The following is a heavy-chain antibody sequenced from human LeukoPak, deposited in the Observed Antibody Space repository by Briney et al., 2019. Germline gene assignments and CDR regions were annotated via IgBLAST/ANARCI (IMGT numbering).Heavy chain of an antibody. CDR3: ANSITMIVVAYDY. Sequence: GGSLRLSCAASGFTFSNYAMSWVRQAPGKGLEWVSAISGSGGSTYYADSVKGRFTISRDNSKNTLYLQMNSLRAEDTAVYYCANSITMIVVAYDYWGQGTLVTVSS. V-gene: IGHV3-23*01. J-gene: IGHJ4*02. CDR1: GFTFSNYA. CDR2: ISGSGGST. D-gene: IGHD3-22*01.